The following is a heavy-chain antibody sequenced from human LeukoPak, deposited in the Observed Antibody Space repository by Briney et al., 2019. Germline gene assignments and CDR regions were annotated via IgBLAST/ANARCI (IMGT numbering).Heavy chain of an antibody. J-gene: IGHJ4*02. CDR1: GFTFSNDW. V-gene: IGHV3-7*01. CDR3: ARESCSSTSCYAAIDY. Sequence: GGSLRLSCVASGFTFSNDWLSWVRQAPGKGLEWLANIKQDGSEKSYVDSVKGRFTISRDNSKNTLYLQMNSLRAEDTAVYYCARESCSSTSCYAAIDYWGQGTLVTVSS. CDR2: IKQDGSEK. D-gene: IGHD2-2*01.